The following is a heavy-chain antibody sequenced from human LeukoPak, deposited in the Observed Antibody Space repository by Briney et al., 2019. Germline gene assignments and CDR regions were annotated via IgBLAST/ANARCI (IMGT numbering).Heavy chain of an antibody. CDR1: GGSISSSNW. Sequence: PSGTLSLTCAVSGGSISSSNWWSWVRQPPGKELEWIGSIYSGGSSYYNPSLKSRVTISVDTSNNQFSLKVNSVTAADTAVYYCARDAGHQLSRRNYYAMDVWGQGTTVTVSS. J-gene: IGHJ6*02. CDR3: ARDAGHQLSRRNYYAMDV. CDR2: IYSGGSS. V-gene: IGHV4-4*02. D-gene: IGHD2-2*01.